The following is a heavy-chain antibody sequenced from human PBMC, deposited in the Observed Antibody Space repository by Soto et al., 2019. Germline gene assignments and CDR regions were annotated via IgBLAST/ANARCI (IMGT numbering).Heavy chain of an antibody. V-gene: IGHV3-21*01. CDR3: TREGISGRYPDY. Sequence: PGGSLRLSCAASGFTFSSYTMNWVRQAPGKGLEWVSSISPGSSYIYYADSVRGRFTISRDRTKNSLYLQMDSLRAEDTAVYYCTREGISGRYPDYWGQGTLVTVSS. CDR2: ISPGSSYI. J-gene: IGHJ4*02. CDR1: GFTFSSYT. D-gene: IGHD1-26*01.